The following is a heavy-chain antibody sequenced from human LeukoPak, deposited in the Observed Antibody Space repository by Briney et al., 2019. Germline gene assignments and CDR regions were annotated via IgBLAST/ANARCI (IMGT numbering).Heavy chain of an antibody. D-gene: IGHD3-16*01. CDR3: ARTREGVWGSYSP. J-gene: IGHJ4*02. V-gene: IGHV1-2*02. CDR2: INPKSGGT. CDR1: GYSLTDYY. Sequence: GASVKVSCKASGYSLTDYYIHWVRLAPGKGLEWMGWINPKSGGTHYAQKFQGRVSMTRDTSINTVHLELSSLKTNDTAVYYCARTREGVWGSYSPWGQGTLVTVSS.